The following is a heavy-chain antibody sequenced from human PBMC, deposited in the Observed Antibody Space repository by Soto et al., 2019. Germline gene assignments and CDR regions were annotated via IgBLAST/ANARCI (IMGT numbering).Heavy chain of an antibody. Sequence: EVPLLESGGGLVQPGGSLRLSCAASGFTFSSYAMSWVRQAPGKGLEWVSAISGSGGSTYYADSVKGRFTISRDNSKNTLYLHMNSLRAEDTAVYYCAKGRGYCASTSCYVGSDYWGQGTLVTVSS. D-gene: IGHD2-2*01. J-gene: IGHJ4*02. CDR1: GFTFSSYA. CDR2: ISGSGGST. CDR3: AKGRGYCASTSCYVGSDY. V-gene: IGHV3-23*01.